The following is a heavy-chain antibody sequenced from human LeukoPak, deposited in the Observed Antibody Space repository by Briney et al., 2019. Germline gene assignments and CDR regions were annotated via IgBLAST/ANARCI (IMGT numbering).Heavy chain of an antibody. CDR3: AGGLTRWYQTHDGFDV. CDR2: IYYSGST. V-gene: IGHV4-59*12. J-gene: IGHJ3*01. Sequence: SETLSLTCTVSGGYISSYDWSWIRQPPGKGLEWIGYIYYSGSTNYNPSLKSRVTISMDTSKNQFSLKLSSVTAADTAVYYCAGGLTRWYQTHDGFDVWGQGTRVTVSS. CDR1: GGYISSYD. D-gene: IGHD2-15*01.